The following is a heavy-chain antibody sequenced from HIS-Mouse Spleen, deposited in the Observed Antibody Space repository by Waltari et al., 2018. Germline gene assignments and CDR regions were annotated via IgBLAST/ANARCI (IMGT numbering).Heavy chain of an antibody. V-gene: IGHV2-70*15. Sequence: QVTLRESGPALVKPTPTLTLTCTLSGFSLSTSGMCVSWIRQPPVKALDCTARIDWDDDKYYRTSLKTRLTISTDTSKNQVVLTITIMDPVDTATYYCARIAEGYSSVWYSFDYWSQGTLVTVSS. D-gene: IGHD6-19*01. J-gene: IGHJ4*02. CDR2: IDWDDDK. CDR1: GFSLSTSGMC. CDR3: ARIAEGYSSVWYSFDY.